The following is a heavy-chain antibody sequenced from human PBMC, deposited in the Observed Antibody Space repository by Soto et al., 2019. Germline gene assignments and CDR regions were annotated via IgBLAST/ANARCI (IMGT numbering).Heavy chain of an antibody. CDR2: ISAYNGNT. D-gene: IGHD2-15*01. CDR3: ASGELGYCSGGSCPF. V-gene: IGHV1-18*01. Sequence: GASVKVSCKASGYTFTSYGISWVRQAPGQGLEWMGWISAYNGNTNYAQKLQGRVTMTTDTSTSTAYMELRSLRSDDTAVYYCASGELGYCSGGSCPFWGQGTLVTVSS. J-gene: IGHJ1*01. CDR1: GYTFTSYG.